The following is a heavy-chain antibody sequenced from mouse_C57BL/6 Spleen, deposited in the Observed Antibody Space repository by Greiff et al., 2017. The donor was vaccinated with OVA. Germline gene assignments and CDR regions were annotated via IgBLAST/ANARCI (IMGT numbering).Heavy chain of an antibody. D-gene: IGHD1-1*01. CDR1: GFTFSDYG. J-gene: IGHJ1*03. CDR2: ISSGSSTI. Sequence: EVHLVESGGGLVKPGGSLKLSCAASGFTFSDYGMHWVRQAPEKGLEWVAYISSGSSTIYYADTVKGRFTISRDNAKNTLFLQMTSLRSEDTAMYYCARYYGGSFDVWGTGTTVTVSS. CDR3: ARYYGGSFDV. V-gene: IGHV5-17*01.